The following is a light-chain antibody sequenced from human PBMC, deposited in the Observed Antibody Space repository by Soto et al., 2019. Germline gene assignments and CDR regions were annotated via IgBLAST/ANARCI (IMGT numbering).Light chain of an antibody. CDR3: CSYAGGGTWV. J-gene: IGLJ3*02. V-gene: IGLV2-23*01. Sequence: QSVLTQPASVSGSPGQSITISCTGTSSDVGMYTLVSWYQQHPGEAPKLIIYHDSRRPSGVSDRFSASKSGNTASLTVSGLQAEDEADYYCCSYAGGGTWVFGGGTKLTVL. CDR1: SSDVGMYTL. CDR2: HDS.